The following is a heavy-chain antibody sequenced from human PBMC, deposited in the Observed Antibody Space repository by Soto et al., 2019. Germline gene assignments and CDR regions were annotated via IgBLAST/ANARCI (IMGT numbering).Heavy chain of an antibody. D-gene: IGHD4-17*01. CDR1: GGSISSYY. CDR2: IYYSGST. Sequence: ASETLSLTCTVSGGSISSYYWSWIRQPPGKGLEWIGYIYYSGSTNYNPSLKSRVTISVDTSKNQFSLKLSSVTAAGTAVYYCARQMTTVTTRHYYYGMDVWGQGTTVTVSS. CDR3: ARQMTTVTTRHYYYGMDV. V-gene: IGHV4-59*01. J-gene: IGHJ6*02.